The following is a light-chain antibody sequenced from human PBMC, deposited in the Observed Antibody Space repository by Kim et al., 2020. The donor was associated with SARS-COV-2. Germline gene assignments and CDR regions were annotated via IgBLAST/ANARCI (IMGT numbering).Light chain of an antibody. CDR2: EDD. Sequence: GTTVTTACNGSHGCIARTYVQGYQQRPGSVPTNVIYEDDQRPSGVPDRFSGSIESSSNSASLNISGLKTEDEADYYCQFYAGNNVRFGGGNQLTVL. V-gene: IGLV6-57*02. CDR3: QFYAGNNVR. CDR1: HGCIARTY. J-gene: IGLJ2*01.